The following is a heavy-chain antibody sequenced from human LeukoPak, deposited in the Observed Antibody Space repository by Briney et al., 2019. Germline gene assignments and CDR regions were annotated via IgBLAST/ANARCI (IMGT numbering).Heavy chain of an antibody. Sequence: ASVKVSCKASGYTFSSYGITWVRQAPGQGLEWMGWISSYSGDTHFAQNFQDRLSMTTDTSTNTANMELRSLRSDDTAVYFCARGGSGNNRRFYYSDYWGQGTLVTVSS. V-gene: IGHV1-18*04. CDR1: GYTFSSYG. D-gene: IGHD3-10*01. CDR2: ISSYSGDT. CDR3: ARGGSGNNRRFYYSDY. J-gene: IGHJ4*02.